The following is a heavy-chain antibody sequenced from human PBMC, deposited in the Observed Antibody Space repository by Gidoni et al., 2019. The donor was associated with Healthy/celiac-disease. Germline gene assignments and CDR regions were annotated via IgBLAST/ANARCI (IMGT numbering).Heavy chain of an antibody. D-gene: IGHD4-17*01. Sequence: QVQLVQSGAEVKKPGSSVKVSCKASGVTFSSYAISWVRQAPGQGLEWMGRIIPILGIANYAQKFQGRVTITADKSTSTAYMELSSLRSEDTAVYYCARDSLDLAHTVTAFNYWGQGTLVTVSS. J-gene: IGHJ4*02. V-gene: IGHV1-69*04. CDR3: ARDSLDLAHTVTAFNY. CDR1: GVTFSSYA. CDR2: IIPILGIA.